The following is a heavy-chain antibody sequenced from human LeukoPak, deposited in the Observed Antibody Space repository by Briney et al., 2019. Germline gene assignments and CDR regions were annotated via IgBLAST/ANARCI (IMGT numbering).Heavy chain of an antibody. D-gene: IGHD3-10*01. J-gene: IGHJ4*02. Sequence: GGSLRLSCAASGFTFDDYAMHWVRQAPGKGLEWVSGISWNSGSIGYADSVKGRFTISRDNAKNSLYLQMNSLRAEDTALYYCARAGKNSRSYDYWGQGTLVTVSS. CDR1: GFTFDDYA. CDR3: ARAGKNSRSYDY. CDR2: ISWNSGSI. V-gene: IGHV3-9*01.